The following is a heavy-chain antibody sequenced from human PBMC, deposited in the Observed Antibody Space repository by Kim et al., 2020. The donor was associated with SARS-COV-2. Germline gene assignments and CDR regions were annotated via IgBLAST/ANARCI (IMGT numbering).Heavy chain of an antibody. CDR3: ARGNGYYDSSGYTLGFWFDP. CDR2: IYYSGST. D-gene: IGHD3-22*01. CDR1: GGSISSSSYY. J-gene: IGHJ5*02. V-gene: IGHV4-39*07. Sequence: SETLSLTCTVSGGSISSSSYYWGWIRQPPGKGLEWIGSIYYSGSTYYNPSLKSRVTISVDTSKNQFSLKLSSVTAADTAVYYCARGNGYYDSSGYTLGFWFDPWGQGTLVTVSS.